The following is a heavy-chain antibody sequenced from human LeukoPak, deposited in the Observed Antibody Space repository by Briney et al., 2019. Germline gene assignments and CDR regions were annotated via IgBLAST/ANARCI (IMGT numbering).Heavy chain of an antibody. CDR1: GGSVSSGSYY. D-gene: IGHD4-17*01. Sequence: PSETLSLTCTVSGGSVSSGSYYWSWIRQPPGKGLEWIGYIYYSGSTNYNPSLKSRVTISVDTSKNQFSLKLSSVTAADTAVYYCARTFLDYGDYFDAFDIWGQGTMVTVSS. V-gene: IGHV4-61*01. CDR3: ARTFLDYGDYFDAFDI. J-gene: IGHJ3*02. CDR2: IYYSGST.